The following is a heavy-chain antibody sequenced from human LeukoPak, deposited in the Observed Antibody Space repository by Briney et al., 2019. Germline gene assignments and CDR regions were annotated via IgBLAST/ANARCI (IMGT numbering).Heavy chain of an antibody. CDR2: FDPEDGET. D-gene: IGHD3-9*01. Sequence: ASVKVSCKVSGYTLTELSMHWVRQAPGKGLEWMGGFDPEDGETIYAQKFQGRVTITADKSTSTAYMELSSLRSEDTAVYYCARGRYFDWSKGFDPWGQGTLVTVSS. CDR1: GYTLTELS. CDR3: ARGRYFDWSKGFDP. V-gene: IGHV1-24*01. J-gene: IGHJ5*02.